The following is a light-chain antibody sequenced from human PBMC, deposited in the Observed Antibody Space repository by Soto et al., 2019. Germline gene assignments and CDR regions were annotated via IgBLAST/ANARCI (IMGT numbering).Light chain of an antibody. CDR1: QSVSSY. V-gene: IGKV3-11*01. Sequence: EFVLTQSPATLSLSPGERSTLSCRASQSVSSYLAWYQQKPGQXPRXXIYDASNRATGIPARFSGTVSGTDLTITINNLEPEDGEVYDGQVRTNWSIAFGRGTRLEIK. CDR3: QVRTNWSIA. CDR2: DAS. J-gene: IGKJ5*01.